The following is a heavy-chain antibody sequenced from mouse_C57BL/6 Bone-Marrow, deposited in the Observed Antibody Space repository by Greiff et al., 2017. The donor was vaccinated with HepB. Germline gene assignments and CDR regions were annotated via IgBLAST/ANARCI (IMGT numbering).Heavy chain of an antibody. CDR1: GYAFTNYL. CDR3: ARDYGSSYSDWYFDV. V-gene: IGHV1-54*01. CDR2: INPGSGGT. Sequence: VQLQQSGAELVRPGTSVKVSCKASGYAFTNYLIEWVKQRPGQGLEWIGVINPGSGGTNYNEKFKGKATLTADKSSSTAYMQLSSLTSEDSAVYFCARDYGSSYSDWYFDVWGTGTTVTVSS. J-gene: IGHJ1*03. D-gene: IGHD1-1*01.